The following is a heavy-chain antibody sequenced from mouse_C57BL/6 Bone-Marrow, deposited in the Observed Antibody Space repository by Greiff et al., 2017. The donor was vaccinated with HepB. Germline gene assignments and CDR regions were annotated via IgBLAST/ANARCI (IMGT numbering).Heavy chain of an antibody. CDR3: ASGLFSMDY. CDR2: IDPEDGET. Sequence: HLHHSWSELVKPGASVKLSCTASGFNIKDYYMHWVKQRTEQGLEWIGRIDPEDGETKYAPKFQGKATITADTSSNTAYLQLSSLTSEDTAVYYCASGLFSMDYWGQGTSVTVSS. V-gene: IGHV14-2*01. D-gene: IGHD1-1*01. J-gene: IGHJ4*01. CDR1: GFNIKDYY.